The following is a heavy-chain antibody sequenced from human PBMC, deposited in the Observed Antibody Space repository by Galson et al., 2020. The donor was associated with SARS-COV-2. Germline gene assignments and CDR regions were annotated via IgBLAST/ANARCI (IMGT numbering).Heavy chain of an antibody. D-gene: IGHD3-3*01. CDR1: GASISSYDYY. CDR2: TYYSGST. Sequence: SETLSLTCAVSGASISSYDYYWSWIRRAPGKGPEWIGYTYYSGSTTYNPSFESRVTISVDTSKNQFSLNLHSVTAADTAVYYCARGADSWNGYYFDYWGQGALVSGSS. CDR3: ARGADSWNGYYFDY. V-gene: IGHV4-61*08. J-gene: IGHJ4*02.